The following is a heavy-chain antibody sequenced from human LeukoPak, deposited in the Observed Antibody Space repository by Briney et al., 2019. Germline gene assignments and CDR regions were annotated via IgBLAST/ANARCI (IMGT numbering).Heavy chain of an antibody. D-gene: IGHD6-13*01. Sequence: SETLSLTCIVSGGSISSSSYYWGWIRQPPGKGLEWIGSIYYSGSTYYDPSLKSRVTISVDTSKNQFSLKLSSVTAADTAFYYCAREEYSSDWYGHDSWGQGTLVTVSS. CDR2: IYYSGST. CDR1: GGSISSSSYY. CDR3: AREEYSSDWYGHDS. J-gene: IGHJ4*02. V-gene: IGHV4-39*01.